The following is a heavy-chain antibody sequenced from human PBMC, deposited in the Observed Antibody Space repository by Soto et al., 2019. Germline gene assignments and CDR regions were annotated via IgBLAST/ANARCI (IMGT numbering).Heavy chain of an antibody. CDR3: ATGSPYYYGSGGMWDS. V-gene: IGHV4-4*02. D-gene: IGHD3-10*01. CDR2: IHHSGAT. CDR1: GGSMSSPNW. Sequence: QVRLQESGPGLVKPSGTLSLTCLVSGGSMSSPNWWTWVRPAPVKGLEWIAEIHHSGATNYSPSLKSLAVISIDKSNNQFSLQLTSVTAADTAVYYCATGSPYYYGSGGMWDSWGRGALVTVSS. J-gene: IGHJ4*02.